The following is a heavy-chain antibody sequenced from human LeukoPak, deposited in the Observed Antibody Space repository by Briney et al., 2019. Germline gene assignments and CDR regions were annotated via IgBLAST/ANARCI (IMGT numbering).Heavy chain of an antibody. CDR1: GFTFSSYG. J-gene: IGHJ6*02. CDR2: ISYDGSNK. V-gene: IGHV3-30*18. D-gene: IGHD5-18*01. Sequence: PGGSLRLSCAASGFTFSSYGMHWVRQAPGKGLEWVAVISYDGSNKYYADSVKGRFTISRDNSKNTLYLQMNSLRAEDTAVYYCAKEFKEYSYGDRSLRYYYGMDVWGQGTTVTVSS. CDR3: AKEFKEYSYGDRSLRYYYGMDV.